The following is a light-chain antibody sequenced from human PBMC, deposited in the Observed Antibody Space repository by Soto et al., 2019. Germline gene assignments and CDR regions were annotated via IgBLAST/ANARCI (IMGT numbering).Light chain of an antibody. CDR1: QRVSSSY. CDR3: QHSGSSPRITFGPGNKPDFSPLFT. J-gene: IGKJ3*01. Sequence: EIVLTQSPGTLSLSPGERAALSCRASQRVSSSYLAWYQQKPGQAPRLLIYGASNRAPGIPDRFSGSGSGTDFTLTISRLEPEDLAVYYCQHSGSSPRITFGPGNKPDFSPLFTFGPGTRVEIK. V-gene: IGKV3-20*01. CDR2: GAS.